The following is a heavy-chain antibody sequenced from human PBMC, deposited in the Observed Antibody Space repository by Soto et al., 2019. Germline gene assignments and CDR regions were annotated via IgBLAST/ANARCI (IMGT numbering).Heavy chain of an antibody. CDR1: GFTVSSNY. V-gene: IGHV3-66*01. CDR3: ARGGRDGYNNFDY. D-gene: IGHD5-12*01. J-gene: IGHJ4*02. CDR2: IYSGGTP. Sequence: EVQLVESGGGLVQPGGSLRLSCAASGFTVSSNYLSWVRQAPGKGLEWGSVIYSGGTPYYADSVKGRFTISRDNSKNTLYLQMNSLRAEDTAVYYCARGGRDGYNNFDYWGQGTLVTVSS.